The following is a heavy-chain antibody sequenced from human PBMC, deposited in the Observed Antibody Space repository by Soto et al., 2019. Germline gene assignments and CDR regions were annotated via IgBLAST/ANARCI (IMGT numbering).Heavy chain of an antibody. CDR3: GRPPGGGGY. CDR2: IYSGGYT. D-gene: IGHD3-10*01. V-gene: IGHV3-53*01. J-gene: IGHJ4*02. Sequence: EVQLVESGGGLIQPGGSLRLSCAVSGFTVSNNYMSWVRQAPGKGLEGVSVIYSGGYTAYGDSVKGRFTISRDNSKNTLYLQMKTLGAAARAVFLWGRPPGGGGYWGQGTLVTVSS. CDR1: GFTVSNNY.